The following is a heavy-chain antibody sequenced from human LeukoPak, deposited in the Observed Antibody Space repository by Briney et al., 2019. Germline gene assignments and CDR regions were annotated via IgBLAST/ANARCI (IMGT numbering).Heavy chain of an antibody. CDR1: GFTVSSNY. D-gene: IGHD5-12*01. V-gene: IGHV3-7*01. Sequence: GGPLRLSCAACGFTVSSNYMRWVRQAPGKGVEWVANIKQDGSEKYYVDSVKGRFPISRDNAKNSLYLQMISLRAEDTAVYYCARGGSALYAFDIWGQGTMVTVSS. CDR3: ARGGSALYAFDI. CDR2: IKQDGSEK. J-gene: IGHJ3*02.